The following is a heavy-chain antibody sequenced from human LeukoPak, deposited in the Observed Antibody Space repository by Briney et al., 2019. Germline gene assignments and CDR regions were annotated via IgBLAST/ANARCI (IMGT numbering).Heavy chain of an antibody. CDR2: MNPNSGNT. D-gene: IGHD3-16*01. J-gene: IGHJ3*02. Sequence: GASVNVSYKPSRYTFTRYDITGVRQATGDGLEWMGWMNPNSGNTGYAQKFQGRVTMTRNTAINTAYMELSSLRSEDTAVYYCVEVGFGDAFDIWGQGTMVTVSS. V-gene: IGHV1-8*01. CDR3: VEVGFGDAFDI. CDR1: RYTFTRYD.